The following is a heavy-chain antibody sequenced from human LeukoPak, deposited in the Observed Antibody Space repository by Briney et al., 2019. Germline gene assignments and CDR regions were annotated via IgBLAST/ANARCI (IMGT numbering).Heavy chain of an antibody. CDR1: GFTVSDNY. J-gene: IGHJ4*02. Sequence: GGSLRLSCAASGFTVSDNYISWVRQAPGKGLEWFSYISSSSSYTNYADSVKGRFTISRDNAKNSLYLQMNSLRAEDTAVYYCAREDGGVAGTSVDYWGQGTLVTVSS. CDR2: ISSSSSYT. V-gene: IGHV3-11*05. CDR3: AREDGGVAGTSVDY. D-gene: IGHD6-19*01.